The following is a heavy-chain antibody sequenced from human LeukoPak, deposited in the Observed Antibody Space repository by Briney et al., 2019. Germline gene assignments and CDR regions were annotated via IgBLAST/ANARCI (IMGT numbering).Heavy chain of an antibody. D-gene: IGHD2-15*01. J-gene: IGHJ4*02. CDR2: LSDSGGNT. CDR1: VFTLGNNP. Sequence: PGGSLRLLCAASVFTLGNNPMSWVRQALWKGLEWVSALSDSGGNTFYANSVKGRFTISRDNSKNMVYLQMNSLRADDTAVYYCAKSVVVITFRFDDWGQGALVTVSS. V-gene: IGHV3-23*01. CDR3: AKSVVVITFRFDD.